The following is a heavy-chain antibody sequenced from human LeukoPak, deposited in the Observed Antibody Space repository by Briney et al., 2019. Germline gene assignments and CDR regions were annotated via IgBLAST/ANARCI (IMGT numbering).Heavy chain of an antibody. D-gene: IGHD1-26*01. CDR1: GFTFSNYV. J-gene: IGHJ6*02. V-gene: IGHV3-23*01. CDR3: AKDRWVGATHSYGMDV. CDR2: ISSGGGST. Sequence: QAGGSLRLSCAASGFTFSNYVMSWVRQAPGKGLEWVSGISSGGGSTYYADSVKGRFTISRDNSKNTLYLQMNSLRAEDTAVYYCAKDRWVGATHSYGMDVWSQGTTVTVSS.